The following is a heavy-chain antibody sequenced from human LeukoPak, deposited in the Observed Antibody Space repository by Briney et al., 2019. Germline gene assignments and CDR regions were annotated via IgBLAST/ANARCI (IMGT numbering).Heavy chain of an antibody. D-gene: IGHD3-16*02. CDR3: SRAWGSFRYRFDY. J-gene: IGHJ4*02. CDR1: GGSISSSSYY. V-gene: IGHV4-39*07. Sequence: SQTLSLTCTVSGGSISSSSYYWGWIRQPPGKGLEWIGSIYYSGSTYYNPSLKSRVTISVDTSKNQFSLKLSSVTAADTAVYYCSRAWGSFRYRFDYWGQGTLVTVSS. CDR2: IYYSGST.